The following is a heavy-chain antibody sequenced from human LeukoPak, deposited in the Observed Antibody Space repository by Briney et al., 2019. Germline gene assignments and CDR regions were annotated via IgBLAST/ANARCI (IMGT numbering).Heavy chain of an antibody. CDR2: IYYSGST. D-gene: IGHD3-9*01. J-gene: IGHJ5*02. CDR3: ARLKTFDYGILTGYLYRYNWFDP. CDR1: GGSISSGGYY. V-gene: IGHV4-31*03. Sequence: SETLSLTCTVSGGSISSGGYYWSWIRQHPGKGLEWIGYIYYSGSTYYNPSLKSRVTISVDTSKNQFSLKLSSVTAADTAVYYCARLKTFDYGILTGYLYRYNWFDPWGQGTLVTVSS.